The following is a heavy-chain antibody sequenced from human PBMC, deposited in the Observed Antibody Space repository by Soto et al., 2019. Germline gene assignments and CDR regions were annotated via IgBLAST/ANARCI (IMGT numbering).Heavy chain of an antibody. CDR1: GGSISSGGYY. V-gene: IGHV4-31*03. Sequence: TLSLTCTVSGGSISSGGYYWSWIRQHPGKGLEWIGYIYYSGSTYYNPSLKSRVTISVDTSKNQFSLKLSSVTAADTAVYYCARGPREMMIFDYWGQGTLVTVSS. D-gene: IGHD3-16*01. J-gene: IGHJ4*02. CDR2: IYYSGST. CDR3: ARGPREMMIFDY.